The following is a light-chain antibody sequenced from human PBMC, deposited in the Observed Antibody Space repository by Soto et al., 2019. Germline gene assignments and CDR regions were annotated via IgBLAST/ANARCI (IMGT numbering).Light chain of an antibody. CDR1: QSVRGTS. CDR2: DAS. J-gene: IGKJ5*01. V-gene: IGKV3-20*01. Sequence: DIVLTQSPGTLSLSPGERATLSCRASQSVRGTSLAWYQQKPGQAPRLLIYDASSRATGIPDRFSGGGSGTDSTPTISRLEPEDFAVYYCQHYGSSPPITFGQGTRLEIK. CDR3: QHYGSSPPIT.